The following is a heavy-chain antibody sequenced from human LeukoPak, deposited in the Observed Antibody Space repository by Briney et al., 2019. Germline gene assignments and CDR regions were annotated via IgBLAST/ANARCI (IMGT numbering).Heavy chain of an antibody. J-gene: IGHJ6*02. V-gene: IGHV3-21*01. CDR2: ISSSSNYI. CDR3: ARRITIFGVTDYYGMDV. CDR1: GFTFSSYT. Sequence: GGSLRLSCAASGFTFSSYTMNWVRQGPGKGLEWVSSISSSSNYIYYADSVKGRFTISRDNAKNSLYLQMNSLRAEDTAVYYCARRITIFGVTDYYGMDVWGQGTTVTVSS. D-gene: IGHD3-3*01.